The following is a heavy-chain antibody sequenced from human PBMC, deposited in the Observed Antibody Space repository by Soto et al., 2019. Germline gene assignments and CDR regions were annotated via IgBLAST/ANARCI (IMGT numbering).Heavy chain of an antibody. CDR2: IIPILGIA. CDR3: ARDKTPEYYYDSSEIPNWFDP. V-gene: IGHV1-69*08. CDR1: GGTFSSHT. D-gene: IGHD3-22*01. Sequence: QVQLVQSGAEVKKPGSSVKVSCKASGGTFSSHTISWVRQAPGQGLEWMGRIIPILGIANYAQKFQGRVTITADKSTSTAYMELSSLRSEDTAVYYCARDKTPEYYYDSSEIPNWFDPWGQGTLVTVSS. J-gene: IGHJ5*02.